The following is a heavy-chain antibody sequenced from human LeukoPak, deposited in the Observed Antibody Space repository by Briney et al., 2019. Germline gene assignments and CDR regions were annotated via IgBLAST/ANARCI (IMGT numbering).Heavy chain of an antibody. CDR2: ISGSGSST. Sequence: HAGGSLRLSCAASGFTFSSYAMTWVRQAPGKGLEWVSAISGSGSSTYYADSVKGRFTISRDNAKNSLYLQMNSLRDEDTAVYYCARDVELTYYYYYGMDVWGQGTTVTVSS. CDR3: ARDVELTYYYYYGMDV. V-gene: IGHV3-23*01. D-gene: IGHD1-7*01. CDR1: GFTFSSYA. J-gene: IGHJ6*02.